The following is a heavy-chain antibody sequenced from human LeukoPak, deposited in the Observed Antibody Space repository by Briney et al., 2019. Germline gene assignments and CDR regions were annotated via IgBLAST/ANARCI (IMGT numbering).Heavy chain of an antibody. CDR3: ARAGWIITSGIDY. CDR2: IYHIGST. D-gene: IGHD1-20*01. Sequence: SETLSLTCGVSGYSISIGYYWAWIRQHPGKGLEWIGTIYHIGSTYYNPSLESRVTISVDTSKNEFSLNLNSVTAADTAVYYCARAGWIITSGIDYWGQGALVTVSS. J-gene: IGHJ4*02. V-gene: IGHV4-38-2*01. CDR1: GYSISIGYY.